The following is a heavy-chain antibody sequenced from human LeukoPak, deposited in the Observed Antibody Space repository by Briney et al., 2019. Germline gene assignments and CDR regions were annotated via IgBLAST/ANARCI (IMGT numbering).Heavy chain of an antibody. V-gene: IGHV3-48*03. D-gene: IGHD3-22*01. CDR3: AREGRGDDSSVYGRWWGGPDQQVYNNYFMDV. CDR1: GFTFSSYE. Sequence: GGSLRLSCAASGFTFSSYEMNWVRQAPGKRLEWISYISTSGGTIDYADSLKGRVTIHRDTANNSLHFQMSSLRAEDTAVYYCAREGRGDDSSVYGRWWGGPDQQVYNNYFMDVWGKGTTVTVSS. J-gene: IGHJ6*03. CDR2: ISTSGGTI.